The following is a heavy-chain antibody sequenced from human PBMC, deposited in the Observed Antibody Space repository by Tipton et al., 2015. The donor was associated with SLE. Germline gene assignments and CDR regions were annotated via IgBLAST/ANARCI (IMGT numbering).Heavy chain of an antibody. CDR3: VRLWDSGYADNWFDP. Sequence: TLSLTCAVYGGSFSGYYWSWIRQPPGKGLEWIGEINNSGSTNYNPSLKSRVTISVDTSKNQFSLKLNSVTAADTAVYYCVRLWDSGYADNWFDPWGQGTLVTVSS. CDR2: INNSGST. D-gene: IGHD5-12*01. CDR1: GGSFSGYY. V-gene: IGHV4-34*01. J-gene: IGHJ5*02.